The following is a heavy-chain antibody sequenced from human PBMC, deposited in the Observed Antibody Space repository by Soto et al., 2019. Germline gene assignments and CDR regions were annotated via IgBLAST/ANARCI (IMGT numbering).Heavy chain of an antibody. CDR3: ARLTTSGTDL. CDR2: IYPGDSDT. V-gene: IGHV5-51*01. CDR1: GYSFVSYW. J-gene: IGHJ5*02. D-gene: IGHD1-1*01. Sequence: GESLKISCKGFGYSFVSYWIAWVRQMPGKGLEWMGTIYPGDSDTRYSPSFQGQVTMSVDKSISTAYLQWTTLKASDSAIYYCARLTTSGTDLWGKGTLVTVSS.